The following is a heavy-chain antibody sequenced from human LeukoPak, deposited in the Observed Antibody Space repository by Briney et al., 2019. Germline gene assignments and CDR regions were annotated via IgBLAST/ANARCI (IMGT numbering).Heavy chain of an antibody. J-gene: IGHJ3*02. CDR2: ISSSSSTI. Sequence: GGSLRLSCAASGFTFSSYSMTWVRQAPGKGLEWVSYISSSSSTIYYADSVKGRFTISRDNAKNSLYLQMYSLRAEDTAVYYCARSITMTAFDIWGQGTMVTVSS. CDR3: ARSITMTAFDI. D-gene: IGHD3-22*01. CDR1: GFTFSSYS. V-gene: IGHV3-48*04.